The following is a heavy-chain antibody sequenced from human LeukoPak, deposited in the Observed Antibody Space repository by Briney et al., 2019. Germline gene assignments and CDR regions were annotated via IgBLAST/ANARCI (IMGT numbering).Heavy chain of an antibody. Sequence: ASVKVSCKASGYTFTSYYMHWVRQAPGQGLEWMGIINPSGGSTSYAQKFQGRVTMTRDMSTSTVYMELSSLRSEDTAVYYCARGPTTVKALMLFDIWGQGTMVTVSS. CDR3: ARGPTTVKALMLFDI. CDR1: GYTFTSYY. CDR2: INPSGGST. D-gene: IGHD4-17*01. J-gene: IGHJ3*02. V-gene: IGHV1-46*01.